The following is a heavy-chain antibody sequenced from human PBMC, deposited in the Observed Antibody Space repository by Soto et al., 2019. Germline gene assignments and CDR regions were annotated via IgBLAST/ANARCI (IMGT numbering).Heavy chain of an antibody. CDR2: INAGNGNT. D-gene: IGHD3-16*01. J-gene: IGHJ4*02. V-gene: IGHV1-3*01. CDR1: GYAFTSYA. CDR3: ARDFTGWPPDGVDS. Sequence: ASVKVSCKASGYAFTSYAMHWVRQAPGQRLEWMGWINAGNGNTKYSQKFQGRVTITRDTSASTAYMELSSLTSEDTAVYYCARDFTGWPPDGVDSWGQGTLVTVSS.